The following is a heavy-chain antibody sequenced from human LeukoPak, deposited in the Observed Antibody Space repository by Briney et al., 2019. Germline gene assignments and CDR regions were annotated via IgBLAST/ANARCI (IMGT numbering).Heavy chain of an antibody. D-gene: IGHD3-3*01. Sequence: GGSLRLSCAASGFTFSSYAMSWVRQAPGKGLEWVSGISGNGGRTYYADSVKGRFTISRDNAKNSLYLQMNSLGAEDTAVYYCAREGGRNYDFWSGYSGLGYMDVWGKGTTVTVSS. CDR2: ISGNGGRT. J-gene: IGHJ6*03. CDR1: GFTFSSYA. CDR3: AREGGRNYDFWSGYSGLGYMDV. V-gene: IGHV3-23*01.